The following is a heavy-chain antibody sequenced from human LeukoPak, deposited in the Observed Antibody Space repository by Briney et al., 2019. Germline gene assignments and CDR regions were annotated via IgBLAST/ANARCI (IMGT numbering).Heavy chain of an antibody. CDR3: ARGGLTTSSRPDY. CDR1: GGTFSSYT. CDR2: IIPILGIA. D-gene: IGHD1-1*01. Sequence: GASVKVSCKASGGTFSSYTISWVRQAPGQGLEWMGRIIPILGIANYAQKVQGRVTITADKSTSKAYMELSSLRSEDTAVYYCARGGLTTSSRPDYWGQGTLVTVSS. V-gene: IGHV1-69*02. J-gene: IGHJ4*02.